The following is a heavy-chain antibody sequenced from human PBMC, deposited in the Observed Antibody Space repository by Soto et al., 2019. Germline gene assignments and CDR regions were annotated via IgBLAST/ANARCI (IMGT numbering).Heavy chain of an antibody. D-gene: IGHD6-13*01. V-gene: IGHV3-33*01. Sequence: GGSLRLSCAASGFTFSSYGMHWVRQAPGKGLEWVAVIWYDGSNKYYADSVKGRFTISRDNSKNTLYLQMNSLRAEDTAVYYCARGGYSSSWYPSWFDPWGQGTLVTVSS. CDR2: IWYDGSNK. CDR3: ARGGYSSSWYPSWFDP. CDR1: GFTFSSYG. J-gene: IGHJ5*02.